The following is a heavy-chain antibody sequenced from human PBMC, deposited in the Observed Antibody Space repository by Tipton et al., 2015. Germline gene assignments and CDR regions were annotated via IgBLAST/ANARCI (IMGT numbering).Heavy chain of an antibody. D-gene: IGHD2/OR15-2a*01. CDR2: VFYTGST. V-gene: IGHV4-59*01. CDR3: ARGQDETTSGEYFTH. CDR1: DGSISSEY. Sequence: PSLTCTVSDGSISSEYWSWIRQPPGKGLEWIGYVFYTGSTYYNPSLESRVTISVDTFENQFSLKLSSVTAADTAVYYCARGQDETTSGEYFTHWGQGTLVTVSS. J-gene: IGHJ1*01.